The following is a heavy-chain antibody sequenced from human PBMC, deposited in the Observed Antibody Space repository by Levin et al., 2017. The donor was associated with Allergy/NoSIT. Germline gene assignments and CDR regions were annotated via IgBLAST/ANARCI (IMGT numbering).Heavy chain of an antibody. CDR1: GYTFTSYD. J-gene: IGHJ4*02. CDR2: MNPNSGNT. CDR3: AREVSGTHGYYFDY. V-gene: IGHV1-8*01. Sequence: ASVKVSCKASGYTFTSYDINWVRQATGQGLEWMGWMNPNSGNTGYAQKFQGRVTMTRNTSISTAYMELSSLRSEDTAVYYCAREVSGTHGYYFDYWGQGTLVTVSS. D-gene: IGHD3/OR15-3a*01.